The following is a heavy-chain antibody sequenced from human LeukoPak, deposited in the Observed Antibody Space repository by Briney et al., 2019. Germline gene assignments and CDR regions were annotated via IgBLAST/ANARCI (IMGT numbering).Heavy chain of an antibody. J-gene: IGHJ4*02. CDR3: ARTRPSFTVIVVVPLDY. Sequence: GGSLRLSCAASGFTFSTYWMHWVRQAPGKGLVWVSRINSDGSSTTYADSVKGRFTISRDNAKNSLYLQMNSLRDEDTAVYYCARTRPSFTVIVVVPLDYWGQGTLVTVSS. D-gene: IGHD3-22*01. CDR1: GFTFSTYW. CDR2: INSDGSST. V-gene: IGHV3-74*01.